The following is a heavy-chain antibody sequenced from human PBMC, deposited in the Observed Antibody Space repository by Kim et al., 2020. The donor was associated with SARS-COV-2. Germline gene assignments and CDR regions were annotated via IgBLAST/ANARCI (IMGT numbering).Heavy chain of an antibody. D-gene: IGHD6-13*01. Sequence: LKRGVTISVDTSKNQFSLKLSSVTAADTAVYYCARGNSSSWSRPLPYFDYWGQGTLVTVSS. J-gene: IGHJ4*02. V-gene: IGHV4-34*01. CDR3: ARGNSSSWSRPLPYFDY.